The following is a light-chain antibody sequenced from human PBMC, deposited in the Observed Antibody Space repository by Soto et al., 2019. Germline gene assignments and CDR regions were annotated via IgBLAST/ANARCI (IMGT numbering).Light chain of an antibody. V-gene: IGKV3D-15*01. CDR2: DAS. Sequence: EIVMTQSPATLSVSPGERATLSYMASQIVSRNLAWYQQTPGQAPRLLIYDASTRATGTPARFSGSGSGTKFTLSISSLQSEDFAVYYCQQYNNWPINVGQGTRLE. CDR1: QIVSRN. CDR3: QQYNNWPIN. J-gene: IGKJ5*01.